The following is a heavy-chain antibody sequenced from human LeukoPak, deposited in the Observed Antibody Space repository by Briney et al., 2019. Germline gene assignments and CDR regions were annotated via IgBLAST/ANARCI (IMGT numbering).Heavy chain of an antibody. D-gene: IGHD2-2*01. CDR3: ARSYCSSTSCYGTYDN. V-gene: IGHV4-31*03. J-gene: IGHJ4*02. Sequence: SQTLSLTCTVSGGSISSGGYYWSWIRQHPGKGLEWIGYIYYSGSTYYNPSLKSRVTISVDTSKNQFSLKLSSVTAADTAVYYCARSYCSSTSCYGTYDNWGQGTLVTVSS. CDR1: GGSISSGGYY. CDR2: IYYSGST.